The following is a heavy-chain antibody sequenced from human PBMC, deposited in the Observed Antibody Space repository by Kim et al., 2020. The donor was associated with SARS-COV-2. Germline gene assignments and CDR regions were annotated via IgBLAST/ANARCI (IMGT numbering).Heavy chain of an antibody. CDR3: ARCPLDYGDYPYNRFDP. CDR1: GDSITNYY. J-gene: IGHJ5*02. CDR2: SYYSGST. D-gene: IGHD4-17*01. V-gene: IGHV4-59*01. Sequence: SETLSLTCTVSGDSITNYYWSWIRQPPGKGLEWIGHSYYSGSTNYSPSLKSRVTISVDTTKNQFFLKLTSVTGADTAVYYCARCPLDYGDYPYNRFDPWGQGTLVTISS.